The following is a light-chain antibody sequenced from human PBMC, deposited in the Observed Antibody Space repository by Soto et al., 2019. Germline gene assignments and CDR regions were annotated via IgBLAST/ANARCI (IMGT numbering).Light chain of an antibody. V-gene: IGLV2-14*01. J-gene: IGLJ1*01. CDR1: SSDVGDHNY. CDR2: DVT. Sequence: QSVLTQPASVSGSPGQSITISCTGTSSDVGDHNYVSWYQQYPGKAPKLMIYDVTNRPSGVSNRFSGSKSGNTASLTISGLQAEDEADYYCNSYTSSNNYVFGTGTKVT. CDR3: NSYTSSNNYV.